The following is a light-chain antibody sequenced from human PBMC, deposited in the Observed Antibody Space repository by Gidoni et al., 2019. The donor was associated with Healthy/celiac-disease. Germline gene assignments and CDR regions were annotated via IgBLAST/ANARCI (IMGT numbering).Light chain of an antibody. V-gene: IGLV1-36*01. CDR3: AAWDDSLNGVV. Sequence: QSVLTQPPSVSEAPRQRVTISCSGSSSNIGNNPVNWYQQIPGKAPKLLIYYDDLLPSGVSDRFSGSKSGTSASLAISGLQSEDEADYYCAAWDDSLNGVVFGGGTKLTVL. CDR2: YDD. J-gene: IGLJ2*01. CDR1: SSNIGNNP.